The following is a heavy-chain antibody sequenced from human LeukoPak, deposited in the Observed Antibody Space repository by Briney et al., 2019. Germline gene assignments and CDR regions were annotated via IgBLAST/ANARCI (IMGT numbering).Heavy chain of an antibody. Sequence: ASVTVSCKASGYTFTSYGISWVRQAPGQGLEWMGWISAYNGNTNYAQKLQGRVTMTTDTSTSTAYMELRSLRSDDTAVYYCARDCSSTSCYVDYYYGMDVWGQGTTVTVSS. J-gene: IGHJ6*02. CDR1: GYTFTSYG. V-gene: IGHV1-18*01. CDR2: ISAYNGNT. D-gene: IGHD2-2*01. CDR3: ARDCSSTSCYVDYYYGMDV.